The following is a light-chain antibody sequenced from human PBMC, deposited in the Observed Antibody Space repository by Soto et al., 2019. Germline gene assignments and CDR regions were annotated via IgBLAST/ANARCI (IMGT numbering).Light chain of an antibody. J-gene: IGKJ4*01. CDR3: RQSGASPLPGSSPLP. CDR1: QSVSSNY. Sequence: ESVLTQSPGTLSLSPGERATLSCRASQSVSSNYLAWYQQKPGQAPRLLIYGASSRATGIPDRFSGSGSGADFTLTISRMEPEDSAVYYCRQSGASPLPGSSPLPFGGGTKVEIK. V-gene: IGKV3-20*01. CDR2: GAS.